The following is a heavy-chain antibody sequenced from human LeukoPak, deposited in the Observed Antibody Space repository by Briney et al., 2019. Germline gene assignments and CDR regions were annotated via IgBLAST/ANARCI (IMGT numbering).Heavy chain of an antibody. Sequence: GGSLRLSCAASGFTFSNYEMNWVRQAPGKGLEWVSYISSSGSTIYYADSVKGRFTISRDNSKNTLFLQMNSLRAEDTAIYYCAKDMGYCSSATCYGLDYWGQGTLVTVSS. CDR3: AKDMGYCSSATCYGLDY. CDR1: GFTFSNYE. J-gene: IGHJ4*02. D-gene: IGHD2-2*01. CDR2: ISSSGSTI. V-gene: IGHV3-48*03.